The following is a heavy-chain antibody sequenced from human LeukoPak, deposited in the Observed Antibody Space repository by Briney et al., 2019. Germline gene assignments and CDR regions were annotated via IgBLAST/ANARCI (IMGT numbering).Heavy chain of an antibody. J-gene: IGHJ5*02. CDR1: GFTFSSYW. V-gene: IGHV3-7*01. Sequence: PGGSLRLSCAASGFTFSSYWMSWVRQTPGKGLEWVANIKQDGRGKYCLDSVKGRFTISRDNAQNSLYLQMNSLRAEDTAVYYCAKTDAPSFYYVWFDPWGQGTLVTVSS. CDR3: AKTDAPSFYYVWFDP. D-gene: IGHD3-10*02. CDR2: IKQDGRGK.